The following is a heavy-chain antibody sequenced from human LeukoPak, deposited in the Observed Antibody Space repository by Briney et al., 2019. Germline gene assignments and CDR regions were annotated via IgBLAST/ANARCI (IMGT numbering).Heavy chain of an antibody. V-gene: IGHV4-30-4*01. D-gene: IGHD5-18*01. CDR1: GGSISSGDYY. Sequence: PSQTLSLTCTVSGGSISSGDYYWSWIRQPPGKGLEWIGYIYYSGSTYYNPSLKSRVTISVGTSKTQFSLKLSSVTAADTAVYYCARARGWVQIDYWGQGTLVTVSS. J-gene: IGHJ4*02. CDR3: ARARGWVQIDY. CDR2: IYYSGST.